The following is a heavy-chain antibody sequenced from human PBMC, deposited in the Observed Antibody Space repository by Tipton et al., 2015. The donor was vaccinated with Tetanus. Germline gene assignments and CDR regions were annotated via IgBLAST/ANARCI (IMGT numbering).Heavy chain of an antibody. V-gene: IGHV5-51*01. D-gene: IGHD2-21*01. Sequence: VQLVQSGAEVKKAGESLKISCTGYGYSFNIYRLAWVRQMPGKGLEWMGIIYPGDSDTRYSPSFQGQVTISADKSITTAYRQRSSLGASDTAMYYCARRLGPYTGDQIWHFDLWGRGTLVTVSS. J-gene: IGHJ2*01. CDR1: GYSFNIYR. CDR3: ARRLGPYTGDQIWHFDL. CDR2: IYPGDSDT.